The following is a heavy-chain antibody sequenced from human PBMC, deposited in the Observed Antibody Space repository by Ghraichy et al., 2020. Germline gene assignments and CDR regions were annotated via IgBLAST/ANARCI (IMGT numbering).Heavy chain of an antibody. CDR1: AITFSSYG. D-gene: IGHD5-12*01. V-gene: IGHV3-23*01. CDR3: AKNGLGYNSGWDICPDS. CDR2: SGGSGVTT. Sequence: GGSLKLSCAASAITFSSYGMSWVRQAPGKGLEWVSGSGGSGVTTYYAESVKGRFTISRYNSKNTLYLQMNSLRVEDTATYYCAKNGLGYNSGWDICPDSWGQVTLVTVSS. J-gene: IGHJ5*01.